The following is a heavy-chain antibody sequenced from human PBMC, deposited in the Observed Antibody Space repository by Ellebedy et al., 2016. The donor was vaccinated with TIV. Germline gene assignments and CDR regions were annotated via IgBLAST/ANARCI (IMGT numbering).Heavy chain of an antibody. J-gene: IGHJ4*02. CDR1: VFTFITYA. CDR3: AKPNLPDYTSGTFYASDS. CDR2: ICSSGTIT. V-gene: IGHV3-23*01. D-gene: IGHD3-10*01. Sequence: LSLTCXPSVFTFITYAMNCVRHAPGKGLQWVSHICSSGTITHYADSVWGRFTISRDNSKNTLYLQMTSLRAEDTAVYYCAKPNLPDYTSGTFYASDSWGQGTLVIVSS.